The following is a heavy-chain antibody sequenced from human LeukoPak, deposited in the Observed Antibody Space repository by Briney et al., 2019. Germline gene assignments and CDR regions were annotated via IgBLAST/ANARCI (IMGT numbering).Heavy chain of an antibody. J-gene: IGHJ5*02. CDR2: ISGSGGST. D-gene: IGHD2-2*01. CDR3: AKDDRRYCSSTSCLDSFDP. CDR1: GFTFSSYA. Sequence: TGGSLRLSCGASGFTFSSYAMSWVRQAPGKGPEWVSAISGSGGSTYYADSVKGRFTISRDNSKNTLHLQMNSLRAEDTAVYYCAKDDRRYCSSTSCLDSFDPWGQGTLVTVSS. V-gene: IGHV3-23*01.